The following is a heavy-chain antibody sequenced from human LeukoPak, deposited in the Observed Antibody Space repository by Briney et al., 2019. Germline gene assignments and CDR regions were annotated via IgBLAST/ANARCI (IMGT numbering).Heavy chain of an antibody. CDR1: GGSISSYY. CDR2: IYYSGST. CDR3: ARPDCTNGVCYPVGAFDI. D-gene: IGHD2-8*01. J-gene: IGHJ3*02. V-gene: IGHV4-59*08. Sequence: SETLSLTCTVSGGSISSYYWSWIRQPPGKGLEWIGYIYYSGSTNYNPSLKSRVTISVDTSKNQFSLKLSSATAADTAVYYCARPDCTNGVCYPVGAFDIWGQGTMVTVSS.